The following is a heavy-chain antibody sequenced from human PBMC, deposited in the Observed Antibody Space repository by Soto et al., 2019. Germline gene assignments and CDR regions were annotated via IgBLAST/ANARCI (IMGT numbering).Heavy chain of an antibody. CDR3: ARESREKLLLLFGELLSYWFDS. Sequence: ASVKVSCKASGYTFTSYDINWVRQATGQGLEWMGWMNPNSGNTGYAQKFQGRVTMTRNTSISTAYMEXXSLRSEDTAVYYCARESREKLLLLFGELLSYWFDSWGQGTLVTVSS. J-gene: IGHJ5*01. CDR2: MNPNSGNT. D-gene: IGHD3-10*01. CDR1: GYTFTSYD. V-gene: IGHV1-8*01.